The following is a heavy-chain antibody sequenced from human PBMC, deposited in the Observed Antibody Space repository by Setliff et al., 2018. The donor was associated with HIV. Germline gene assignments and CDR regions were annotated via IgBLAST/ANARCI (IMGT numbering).Heavy chain of an antibody. J-gene: IGHJ3*02. CDR3: ARHGLNYYDSVGAFDI. CDR2: IYPDESDS. V-gene: IGHV5-51*01. Sequence: PGESLKISCKGSGYSFPTYWIAWVRQMPGKGLEWMGVIYPDESDSRYSPSFRGQVTISADKSINTAYLQWSSLKASDTAIYYCARHGLNYYDSVGAFDIWGQGTMVTVSS. CDR1: GYSFPTYW. D-gene: IGHD3-22*01.